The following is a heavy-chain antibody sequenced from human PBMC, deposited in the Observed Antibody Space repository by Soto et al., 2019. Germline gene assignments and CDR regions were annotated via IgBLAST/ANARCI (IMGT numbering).Heavy chain of an antibody. CDR3: AKVGYCSGGSCYYTDY. CDR2: ISYDGSNK. Sequence: GGSLRLSCAASGFTFSSYGMHWVRQAPGKGLEWVAVISYDGSNKYYADSVKGRFTISRDNSKNTLYLQMNSLRAEDKDVYYCAKVGYCSGGSCYYTDYWGQGTLVTVSS. D-gene: IGHD2-15*01. J-gene: IGHJ4*02. CDR1: GFTFSSYG. V-gene: IGHV3-30*18.